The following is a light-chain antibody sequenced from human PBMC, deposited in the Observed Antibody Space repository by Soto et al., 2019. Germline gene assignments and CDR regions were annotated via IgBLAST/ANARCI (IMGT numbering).Light chain of an antibody. J-gene: IGLJ1*01. Sequence: QSVLTQPPSVSAAPGQTVTISCSGSTSNIGNNYVSWYQQLPGTAPKLLIYENDRRPSEIPDRFSGSKSGTSATLGISGLQTGDEANYYCGTWDTTLSAYVFGTGTKLTVL. CDR2: END. V-gene: IGLV1-51*02. CDR1: TSNIGNNY. CDR3: GTWDTTLSAYV.